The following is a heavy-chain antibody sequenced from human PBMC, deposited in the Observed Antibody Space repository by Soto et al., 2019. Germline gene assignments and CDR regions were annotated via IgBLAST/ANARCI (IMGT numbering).Heavy chain of an antibody. J-gene: IGHJ4*02. V-gene: IGHV3-23*01. CDR2: ISGSGGST. CDR3: AKDPYDSSGYYFGFKGVYHFDY. Sequence: GGSLRLSCAASGFTFSSYAMSWVRQAPGKGLEWVSAISGSGGSTYYADSVKGRFTISRDNSKNTLYLQMNSLRAEDTAVYYCAKDPYDSSGYYFGFKGVYHFDYWGQGTLVTVSS. D-gene: IGHD3-22*01. CDR1: GFTFSSYA.